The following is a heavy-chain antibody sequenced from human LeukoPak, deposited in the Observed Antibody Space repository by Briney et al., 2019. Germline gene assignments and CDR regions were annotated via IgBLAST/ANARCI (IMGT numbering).Heavy chain of an antibody. D-gene: IGHD3-22*01. Sequence: TTGGSLRLSCAASGFTFSNAWMSWVRQAPGKGLEWVGRIKSKTDGGTTDYAAPVKGRFTISRDDSKNTLYQQMNSLKSEDTAVYYCTTDYYDSSGYGGFWGQGTLVTVSS. V-gene: IGHV3-15*01. CDR3: TTDYYDSSGYGGF. CDR1: GFTFSNAW. CDR2: IKSKTDGGTT. J-gene: IGHJ4*02.